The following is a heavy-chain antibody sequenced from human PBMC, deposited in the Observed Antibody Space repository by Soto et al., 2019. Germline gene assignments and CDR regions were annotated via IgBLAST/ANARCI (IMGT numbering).Heavy chain of an antibody. Sequence: GWSLRLSCAAFGFPFGRYWMSWLRQAPGKGLEWVANIKQDGSEKSYVDSVKGRFSIYRDNAKNSLYLQMNSLRAEDTAVYFCGRDLPSISGRPGGWFDPWGQGTLVTVSS. J-gene: IGHJ5*02. CDR3: GRDLPSISGRPGGWFDP. V-gene: IGHV3-7*01. D-gene: IGHD6-6*01. CDR2: IKQDGSEK. CDR1: GFPFGRYW.